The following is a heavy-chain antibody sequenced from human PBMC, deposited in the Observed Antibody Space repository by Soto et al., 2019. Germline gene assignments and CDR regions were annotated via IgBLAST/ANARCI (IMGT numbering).Heavy chain of an antibody. CDR1: GGSISSSSYY. J-gene: IGHJ4*02. CDR2: IYYSGST. CDR3: AREGYYYDSSGYYYLAHDY. Sequence: SETLSLTCTVSGGSISSSSYYWGWIRQPPGKGLEWIGYIYYSGSTYYNPSLKSRVTISVDTSKNQFSLKLSSVTAADTAVYYCAREGYYYDSSGYYYLAHDYWGQGTLVTVSS. V-gene: IGHV4-31*03. D-gene: IGHD3-22*01.